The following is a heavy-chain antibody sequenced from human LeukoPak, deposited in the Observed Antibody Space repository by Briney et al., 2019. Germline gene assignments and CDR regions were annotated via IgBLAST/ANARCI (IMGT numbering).Heavy chain of an antibody. V-gene: IGHV3-30*03. D-gene: IGHD4-17*01. CDR3: AMGPIRGGDYADAFDI. CDR1: GFTFSSYG. Sequence: HSGRSLRLSCAASGFTFSSYGMHWVRQAPGKGLEWVAVISYDGSNKYYADSVKGRFTISRDNSKNTLYLQMNSLRAEDTAVYYCAMGPIRGGDYADAFDIWGQGTMITVSS. CDR2: ISYDGSNK. J-gene: IGHJ3*02.